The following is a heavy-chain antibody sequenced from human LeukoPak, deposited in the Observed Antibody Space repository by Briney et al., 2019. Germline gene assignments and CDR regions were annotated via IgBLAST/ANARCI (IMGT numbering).Heavy chain of an antibody. CDR3: ARGPPTVTTEASFLYFDY. V-gene: IGHV4-30-2*01. D-gene: IGHD4-17*01. J-gene: IGHJ4*02. CDR2: IYHSGST. Sequence: SETLSLTCAVSGGSISSGGYSWSWIRQPPGKGLEWIGYIYHSGSTCYNPSLKSRVTISVDRSKNQFSLKLSSVTAADTAVYYCARGPPTVTTEASFLYFDYWGQGTLVTVSS. CDR1: GGSISSGGYS.